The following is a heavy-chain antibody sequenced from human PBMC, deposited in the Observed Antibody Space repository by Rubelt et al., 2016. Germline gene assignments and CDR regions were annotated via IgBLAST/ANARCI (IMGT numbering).Heavy chain of an antibody. J-gene: IGHJ5*02. D-gene: IGHD6-19*01. CDR2: INHSGST. Sequence: QVQLQQWGAGLLKPSETLSLTCAVYGGSFSGYYWSWIRQPPGKGLEWIGEINHSGSTNYNPSLKCQGTISVDTSKNQFSRKMSSGTAADTAVYYCARGVKQWLVAATYWFDPWGQGTLVTVSS. CDR1: GGSFSGYY. CDR3: ARGVKQWLVAATYWFDP. V-gene: IGHV4-34*01.